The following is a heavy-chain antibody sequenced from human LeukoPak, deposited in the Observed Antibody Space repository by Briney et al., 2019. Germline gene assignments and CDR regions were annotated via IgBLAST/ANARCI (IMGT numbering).Heavy chain of an antibody. CDR1: GGSISSYY. V-gene: IGHV4-4*09. CDR3: AGRGHRYSRD. CDR2: IQDSGIT. Sequence: PSETLSLTCTVSGGSISSYYWSWIRQPPGKGLEWIGFIQDSGITDYNPSLKSRLIISVDTSKNLFSLTLRSVTAADTAVYYCAGRGHRYSRDWGQGILVTVSS. D-gene: IGHD2-15*01. J-gene: IGHJ1*01.